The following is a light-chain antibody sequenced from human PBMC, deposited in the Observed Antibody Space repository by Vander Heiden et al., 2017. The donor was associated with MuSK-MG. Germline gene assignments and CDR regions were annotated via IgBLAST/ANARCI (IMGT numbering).Light chain of an antibody. Sequence: GHRVTITCRASQGISSYLAWYQQKPGKAPKLLIYAASTLQSGVPSRFSGSGSGTEFTLTISSLQPEDFATYYCQQLNSYPLFTFGHGTKVDIK. V-gene: IGKV1-9*01. CDR3: QQLNSYPLFT. CDR1: QGISSY. J-gene: IGKJ3*01. CDR2: AAS.